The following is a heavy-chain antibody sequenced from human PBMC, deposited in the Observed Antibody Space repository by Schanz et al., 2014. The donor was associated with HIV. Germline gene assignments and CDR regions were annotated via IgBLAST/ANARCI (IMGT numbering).Heavy chain of an antibody. CDR2: ISTGVGTA. D-gene: IGHD5-18*01. CDR3: VKAYSSGFSGAGS. J-gene: IGHJ5*02. Sequence: VQLVESGGGVVQPGRSLRLSCAASGFTFNSYGMHWVRQAPGKGREWVSTISTGVGTASYADSVKGRFTISRDNSKKMLLRHMNRLRAEDTAIYYCVKAYSSGFSGAGSWGQGALVTVSS. V-gene: IGHV3-23*04. CDR1: GFTFNSYG.